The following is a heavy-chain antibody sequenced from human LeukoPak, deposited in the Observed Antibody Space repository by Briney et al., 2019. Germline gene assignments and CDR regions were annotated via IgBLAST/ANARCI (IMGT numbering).Heavy chain of an antibody. Sequence: SQTLSLTCTVSGASISSGANYWSCIRQHPGKGLEWIGGSQYSGNAQYNPYLRSRVTISIDTSENQFSLKVSSVTAADTAVYYCARDHPTGAGGFDIWGQGTMVTVSS. CDR1: GASISSGANY. D-gene: IGHD4-23*01. J-gene: IGHJ3*02. CDR2: SQYSGNA. V-gene: IGHV4-31*03. CDR3: ARDHPTGAGGFDI.